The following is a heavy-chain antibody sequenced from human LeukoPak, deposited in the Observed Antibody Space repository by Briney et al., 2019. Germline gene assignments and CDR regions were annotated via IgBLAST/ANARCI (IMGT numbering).Heavy chain of an antibody. Sequence: GGSLRLSCAASGFTFSSYAMSWVRQAPGKGLEWVSAISGSGGSTHYADSVKGRFTISRDNSKNTLYLQMNSLRAEDTAVYYCAKGEDGIAVAGPDYWGQGTLVTVSS. CDR2: ISGSGGST. J-gene: IGHJ4*02. V-gene: IGHV3-23*01. CDR1: GFTFSSYA. CDR3: AKGEDGIAVAGPDY. D-gene: IGHD6-19*01.